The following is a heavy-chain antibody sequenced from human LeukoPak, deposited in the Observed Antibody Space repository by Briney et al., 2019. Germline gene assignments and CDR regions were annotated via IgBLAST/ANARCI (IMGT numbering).Heavy chain of an antibody. J-gene: IGHJ6*03. D-gene: IGHD3-3*01. V-gene: IGHV5-51*01. CDR2: IYPGDSDT. CDR1: GYSFTSYW. Sequence: GESLKISCKGSGYSFTSYWIGWVRQMPGKGLEWMGIIYPGDSDTRYSPSFQGQVTISADKSISTAYLQWGSLKASDTAMYYCARHVKEGFTNVWPVWSGYYPYYYYYYMDVWGKGTTVTVSS. CDR3: ARHVKEGFTNVWPVWSGYYPYYYYYYMDV.